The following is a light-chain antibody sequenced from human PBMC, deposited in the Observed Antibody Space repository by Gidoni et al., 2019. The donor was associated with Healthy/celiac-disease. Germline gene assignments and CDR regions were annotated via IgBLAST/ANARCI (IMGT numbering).Light chain of an antibody. V-gene: IGKV3-15*01. Sequence: EIVMTQSPATLSVSPGARATPSCRASQSVNSNLAWYQQKPGQAPRLLIYGASTRATGIPARFSGSGSGTEFTLTISSLKSEDFAVYYCQQYNNWHPITFGGGTKVEIK. CDR3: QQYNNWHPIT. J-gene: IGKJ4*01. CDR2: GAS. CDR1: QSVNSN.